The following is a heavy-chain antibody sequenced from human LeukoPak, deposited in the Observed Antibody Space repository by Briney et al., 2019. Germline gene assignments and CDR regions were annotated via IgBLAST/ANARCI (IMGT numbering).Heavy chain of an antibody. V-gene: IGHV4-59*08. D-gene: IGHD6-19*01. CDR1: GGSITGHY. Sequence: SETLSLTCTVSGGSITGHYWSWIRQTPGMRLEWIGYTSYSRTTIYNSYFKGRATMSIDTSKNQLYLNLTSVTATDTAVYYCAKLGHSDGWYLGAFDIWGQGTAVIVSS. J-gene: IGHJ3*02. CDR3: AKLGHSDGWYLGAFDI. CDR2: TSYSRTT.